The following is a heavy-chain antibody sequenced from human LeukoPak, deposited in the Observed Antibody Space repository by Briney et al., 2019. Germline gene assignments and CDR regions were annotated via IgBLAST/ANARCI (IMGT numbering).Heavy chain of an antibody. Sequence: GGSLRLSCAASGFTFSSYSMNWVRQAPGKGLEWVSSISSSSYIYYADSVKGRFTISRDNAKNSLYLQMNSLRAEDTAVYYCARDHCSRTSCYTGPNWFDPWGQGTLVTVSS. D-gene: IGHD2-2*02. CDR1: GFTFSSYS. CDR2: ISSSSYI. J-gene: IGHJ5*02. CDR3: ARDHCSRTSCYTGPNWFDP. V-gene: IGHV3-21*01.